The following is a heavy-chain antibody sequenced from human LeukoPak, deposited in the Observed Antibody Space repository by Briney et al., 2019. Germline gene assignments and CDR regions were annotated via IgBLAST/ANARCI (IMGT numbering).Heavy chain of an antibody. CDR3: AKVVGTGATPTDY. Sequence: GGSLRLSCAASGFTFTNSWMHWVRQAPGKGLVWVAVISASGDNTDYADSVKGRFTISRDNSKNTLSLQMNSLRVEDTAVYYCAKVVGTGATPTDYWGQGTLVTVSS. J-gene: IGHJ4*02. CDR1: GFTFTNSW. V-gene: IGHV3-23*01. D-gene: IGHD1-1*01. CDR2: ISASGDNT.